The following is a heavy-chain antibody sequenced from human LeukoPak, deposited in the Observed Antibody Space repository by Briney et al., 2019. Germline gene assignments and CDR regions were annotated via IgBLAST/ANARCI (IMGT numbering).Heavy chain of an antibody. CDR3: ARDYCSSTSCYGWFDP. CDR2: IYYSGST. J-gene: IGHJ5*02. D-gene: IGHD2-2*01. Sequence: SETLSLTCTVSGGSISSGGYYWSWIRQHPGKGLEWIGYIYYSGSTYYNPSLKSRVTISVDTSKNQFSLKLSSVTAADTAVYYCARDYCSSTSCYGWFDPWGQGTLVTVSS. CDR1: GGSISSGGYY. V-gene: IGHV4-31*03.